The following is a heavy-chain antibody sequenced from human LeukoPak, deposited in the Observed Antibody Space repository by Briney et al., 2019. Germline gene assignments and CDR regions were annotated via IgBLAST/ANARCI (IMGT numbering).Heavy chain of an antibody. Sequence: GASVKVSCKASGYTFTSYGINWVRQAPGQGLEWMGWISAYNSNTHYAQKLQGRVTMTTDTSTSTAYMEVRSLRSDDTAVYYCARVPLAAKRDAFDIWGQGTMVTVSS. CDR1: GYTFTSYG. V-gene: IGHV1-18*01. D-gene: IGHD6-13*01. CDR3: ARVPLAAKRDAFDI. J-gene: IGHJ3*02. CDR2: ISAYNSNT.